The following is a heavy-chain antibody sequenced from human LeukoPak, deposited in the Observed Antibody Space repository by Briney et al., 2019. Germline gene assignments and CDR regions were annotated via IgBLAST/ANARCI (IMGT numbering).Heavy chain of an antibody. D-gene: IGHD1-26*01. J-gene: IGHJ3*02. CDR3: ATGSREWDLLDAFES. CDR2: TSGSGART. CDR1: GFTVSSYG. V-gene: IGHV3-23*01. Sequence: PGGSLRLSCSASGFTVSSYGMTWFRQAPGKGLDWVSGTSGSGARTDYADSVKGRFTISRDNAKNTLYLQMNGLRAEDTAVYYCATGSREWDLLDAFESWGQGTMVTVSS.